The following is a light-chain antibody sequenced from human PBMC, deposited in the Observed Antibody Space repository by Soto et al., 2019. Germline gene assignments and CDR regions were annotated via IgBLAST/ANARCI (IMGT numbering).Light chain of an antibody. CDR1: SSDVGGYNY. Sequence: QSVLTQPASVSGCPGQSITISCTGTSSDVGGYNYVSWYQQHPGKAPKLMIYDVSNRPSGVSNRFSGSKSGNTASLTISGLQAEDEADYYCSSYAGSSTLYVFGTGTKVTVL. CDR3: SSYAGSSTLYV. V-gene: IGLV2-14*01. J-gene: IGLJ1*01. CDR2: DVS.